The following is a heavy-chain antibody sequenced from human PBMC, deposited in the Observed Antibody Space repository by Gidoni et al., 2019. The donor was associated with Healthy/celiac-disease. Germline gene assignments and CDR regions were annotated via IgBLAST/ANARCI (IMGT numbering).Heavy chain of an antibody. D-gene: IGHD3-22*01. J-gene: IGHJ4*02. CDR1: GFTFSSYE. CDR3: ARETYYYDSSGYIMYYFDY. CDR2: ISSSGSTI. V-gene: IGHV3-48*03. Sequence: EVQLVESGGGLVQPGGSLRLSCAASGFTFSSYEMNCVRQAPGKGLEWVSYISSSGSTIYYADSVKGRFTISRDNAKNSLYLQMNSLRAEDTAVYYCARETYYYDSSGYIMYYFDYWGQGTLVTVSS.